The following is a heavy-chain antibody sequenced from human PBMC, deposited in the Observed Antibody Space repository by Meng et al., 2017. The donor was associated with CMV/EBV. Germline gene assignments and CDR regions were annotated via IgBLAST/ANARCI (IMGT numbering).Heavy chain of an antibody. CDR2: INSDGSST. J-gene: IGHJ4*02. Sequence: RGSLRLSCAASGFTFSSYWMHWVRQAPGKGLVWVSRINSDGSSTSYADSVKGRFTISRDNAKNTLYLQMNSLRAEDTAVYYCARGGGDYSGYDWEADYWGQGTLVTVSS. CDR3: ARGGGDYSGYDWEADY. V-gene: IGHV3-74*01. D-gene: IGHD5-12*01. CDR1: GFTFSSYW.